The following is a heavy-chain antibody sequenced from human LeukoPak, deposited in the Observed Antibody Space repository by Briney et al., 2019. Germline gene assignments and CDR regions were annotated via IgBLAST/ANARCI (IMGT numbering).Heavy chain of an antibody. J-gene: IGHJ6*02. V-gene: IGHV3-21*01. D-gene: IGHD3-16*01. CDR1: GFTFSSYS. CDR3: ARVGGDYYYYYGMDV. CDR2: ISSSSNYI. Sequence: PGGSLRLSCAASGFTFSSYSMNWVRQAPGKGLEWVSSISSSSNYIYYADSVKGRFTISRDNAKNSLYLQMNSLRAEDTAVYYCARVGGDYYYYYGMDVWGQGTTVTVSS.